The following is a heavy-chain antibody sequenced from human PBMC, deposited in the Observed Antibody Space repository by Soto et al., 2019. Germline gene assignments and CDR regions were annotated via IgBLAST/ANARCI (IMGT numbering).Heavy chain of an antibody. Sequence: QVQLQESGPGLVKPSQTLSLTCTVSGGSISSGDYYWSWIRQPPGKGLEWIGYIYYSGSTYYNPSLKSRVTISVDTSENQCSLKLSSVTAADTAVYYCARELGITMVRGVYNWFDPWGQGTLVTVSS. D-gene: IGHD3-10*01. CDR1: GGSISSGDYY. CDR3: ARELGITMVRGVYNWFDP. J-gene: IGHJ5*02. V-gene: IGHV4-30-4*01. CDR2: IYYSGST.